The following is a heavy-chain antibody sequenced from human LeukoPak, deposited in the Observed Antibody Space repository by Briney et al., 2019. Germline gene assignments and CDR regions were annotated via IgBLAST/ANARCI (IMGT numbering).Heavy chain of an antibody. J-gene: IGHJ4*02. Sequence: ASVKVSCKASGYTFTSYAMHWVRQAPGQRLEWMGWINAGNGNTKYSQKFQGRVTITRDTSASTAYMELSSLRSEDTAVYYCARGGYYYAYGVSGSFGYWGQGTLVTVSS. CDR3: ARGGYYYAYGVSGSFGY. CDR1: GYTFTSYA. D-gene: IGHD3-22*01. V-gene: IGHV1-3*01. CDR2: INAGNGNT.